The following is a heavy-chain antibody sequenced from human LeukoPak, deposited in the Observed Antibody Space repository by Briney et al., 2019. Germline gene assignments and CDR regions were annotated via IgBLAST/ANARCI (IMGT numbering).Heavy chain of an antibody. CDR2: ISYDGSNK. J-gene: IGHJ3*02. D-gene: IGHD4-17*01. Sequence: GRSLRLSCAASGFTFSSYAMHWVRQAPGKGLEWVAVISYDGSNKYYADSVKGRFTISRDNAKNTLYLQMNSLRAEDTAVYYCAREEITVTDAFDMWGHGTRVTVSS. CDR3: AREEITVTDAFDM. V-gene: IGHV3-30-3*01. CDR1: GFTFSSYA.